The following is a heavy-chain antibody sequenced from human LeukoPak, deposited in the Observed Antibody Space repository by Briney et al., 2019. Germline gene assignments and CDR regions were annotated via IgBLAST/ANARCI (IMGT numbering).Heavy chain of an antibody. Sequence: ASETLSLTGTVYSGSISSLYWRWIPQPAGKGLVGLGRIYISGSGSTNYNPSLKSRVTMSVDTSKNQFSLKLSFVTAADTAVYYCARDKRVAVAGTYIYYYYMDVWGNGTTVTISS. V-gene: IGHV4-4*07. CDR2: IYISGSGST. D-gene: IGHD6-19*01. CDR1: SGSISSLY. J-gene: IGHJ6*03. CDR3: ARDKRVAVAGTYIYYYYMDV.